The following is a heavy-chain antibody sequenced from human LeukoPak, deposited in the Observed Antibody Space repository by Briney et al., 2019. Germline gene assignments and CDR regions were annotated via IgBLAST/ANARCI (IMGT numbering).Heavy chain of an antibody. V-gene: IGHV3-49*03. J-gene: IGHJ4*02. Sequence: GGSLRLSCTASGFTFGDYAMSWFRQAPGEGPEWVGFIRSKAHGGTTEYAASVKGRFTISRDDSKSIAYLQMDSLKTEDTAVYYCTTDRPGYYARFDYWGQGTLVTVSS. CDR1: GFTFGDYA. D-gene: IGHD3-3*01. CDR3: TTDRPGYYARFDY. CDR2: IRSKAHGGTT.